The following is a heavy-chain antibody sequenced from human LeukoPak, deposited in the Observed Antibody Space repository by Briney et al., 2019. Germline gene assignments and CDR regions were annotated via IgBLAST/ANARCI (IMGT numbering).Heavy chain of an antibody. CDR3: AKDTGGNGAYFYAMDV. CDR1: GFASHNYA. Sequence: PGRSLRLSCVGSGFASHNYAMHWVRRPPGKGLEWVSAINWNSDTKAYADSVKGQFTISRDRARNSLYLQMDSLRPEDTALYYCAKDTGGNGAYFYAMDVWGQGTSVTVSS. V-gene: IGHV3-9*02. CDR2: INWNSDTK. D-gene: IGHD4-23*01. J-gene: IGHJ6*02.